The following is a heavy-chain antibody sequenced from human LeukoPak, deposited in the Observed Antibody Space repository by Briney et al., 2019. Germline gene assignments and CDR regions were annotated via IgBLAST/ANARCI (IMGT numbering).Heavy chain of an antibody. CDR3: AREIGYCAGGSCYFGAFDM. D-gene: IGHD2-15*01. CDR1: GVSISSSNSY. J-gene: IGHJ3*02. V-gene: IGHV4-39*01. Sequence: SETLSLTCTVSGVSISSSNSYWGWIRQPPGKGLEWIGSIYYSGNTYYNASLKSQVSISIDTSKNQFSLRLTSVTAADTAVYFCAREIGYCAGGSCYFGAFDMWGQGTKVRVSS. CDR2: IYYSGNT.